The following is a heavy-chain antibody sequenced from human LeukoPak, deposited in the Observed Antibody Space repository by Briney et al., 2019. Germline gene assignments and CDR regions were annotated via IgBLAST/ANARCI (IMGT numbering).Heavy chain of an antibody. D-gene: IGHD3-22*01. J-gene: IGHJ3*02. CDR3: AKATRPYYYDSSGYYDAFDI. CDR1: VFTFGDDT. CDR2: IGCGGGSI. V-gene: IGHV3-9*01. Sequence: SLILSCAAAVFTFGDDTRHCVRKARGRGLEWVSVIGCGGGSIGYAASVKGRFTISRDNAKNSLYLQMNSLRAEDTALYYCAKATRPYYYDSSGYYDAFDIWGQGTLVTVSS.